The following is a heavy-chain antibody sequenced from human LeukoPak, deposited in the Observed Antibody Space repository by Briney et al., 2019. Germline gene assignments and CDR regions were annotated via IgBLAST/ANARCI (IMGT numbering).Heavy chain of an antibody. V-gene: IGHV1-18*01. D-gene: IGHD5-24*01. Sequence: ASVTVSCKASGYTFTSYGISWVRQAPGQGLEWMGWISAYNGNTNYAQKLQGRVTMTTDTSTSTAYMELRSLRSDDTAVYYCATDLPATRGSRDGYNLFGRNYWGQGTLVTVSS. CDR2: ISAYNGNT. CDR3: ATDLPATRGSRDGYNLFGRNY. J-gene: IGHJ4*02. CDR1: GYTFTSYG.